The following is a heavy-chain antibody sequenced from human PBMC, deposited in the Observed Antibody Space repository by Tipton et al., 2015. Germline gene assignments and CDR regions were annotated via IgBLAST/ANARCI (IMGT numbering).Heavy chain of an antibody. Sequence: TLSLTCTVSGGSITQYYRTWIRQTPGKGLEWIGYINYGGDTNYNPALKSRVTISADTSKNQFSLNLSSVTAADTAVYFCAREETYGPFHYFDYWGQGTLVTVSS. CDR2: INYGGDT. CDR1: GGSITQYY. J-gene: IGHJ4*02. CDR3: AREETYGPFHYFDY. V-gene: IGHV4-59*01. D-gene: IGHD3-10*01.